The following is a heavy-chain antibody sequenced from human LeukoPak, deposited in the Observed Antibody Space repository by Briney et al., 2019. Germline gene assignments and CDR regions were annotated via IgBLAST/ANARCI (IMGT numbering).Heavy chain of an antibody. CDR1: GFTFSSYS. Sequence: QPGGSLRLSCAASGFTFSSYSMNWVRQAPGKGLEWVSYISSSSSTIYYADSVKGRFTISRDNAKNSLYLQMNSLRDEDTAVYYCARDLRLGYCSGGSCYPFDYWGQGTLVTVSS. V-gene: IGHV3-48*02. CDR2: ISSSSSTI. D-gene: IGHD2-15*01. J-gene: IGHJ4*02. CDR3: ARDLRLGYCSGGSCYPFDY.